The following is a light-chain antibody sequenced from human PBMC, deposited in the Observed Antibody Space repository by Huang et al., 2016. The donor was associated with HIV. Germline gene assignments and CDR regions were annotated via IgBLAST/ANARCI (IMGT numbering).Light chain of an antibody. Sequence: DIIMTQSPDSLAVSLGERATLNCRSSQSVYSSSTSKDYMAWFQQKPGQPPRLLLFWASTREAGVPDRFTGIGSGTHFTLTIASLEAEDAAIYYCQQYYSSPQTFGQGTRVEVK. J-gene: IGKJ1*01. V-gene: IGKV4-1*01. CDR2: WAS. CDR1: QSVYSSSTSKDY. CDR3: QQYYSSPQT.